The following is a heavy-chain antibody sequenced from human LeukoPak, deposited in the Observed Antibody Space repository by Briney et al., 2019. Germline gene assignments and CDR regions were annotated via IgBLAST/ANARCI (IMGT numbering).Heavy chain of an antibody. CDR2: INHSGNVI. CDR1: GFTFSSYW. V-gene: IGHV3-7*03. D-gene: IGHD6-19*01. Sequence: GGSLRLSCAASGFTFSSYWMNWARQAPGKGLEWVARINHSGNVIYYVDSVKGRFTISRDNAKNSLYLQMNSLRVEDTAVYYCVRNLAVAGTCFDSWGQGTLVTVSS. J-gene: IGHJ4*02. CDR3: VRNLAVAGTCFDS.